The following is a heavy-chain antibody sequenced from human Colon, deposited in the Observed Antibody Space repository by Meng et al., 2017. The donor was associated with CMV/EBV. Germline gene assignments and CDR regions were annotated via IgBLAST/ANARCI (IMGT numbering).Heavy chain of an antibody. Sequence: RXGGSGGGVVXPGGSRILACAASGFTFSDYGMHWLRQAPGKGLEWVAFVLYDGSRKYYGDSVKGRLSISRDNSKNTLYLQMNSLRADDTAVYYCVKDQCRGWGQGTLVTVSS. J-gene: IGHJ4*02. CDR1: GFTFSDYG. CDR2: VLYDGSRK. CDR3: VKDQCRG. V-gene: IGHV3-30*02. D-gene: IGHD3-10*01.